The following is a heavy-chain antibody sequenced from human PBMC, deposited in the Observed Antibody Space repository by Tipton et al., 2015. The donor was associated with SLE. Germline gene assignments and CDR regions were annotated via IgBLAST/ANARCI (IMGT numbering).Heavy chain of an antibody. Sequence: SGFTYSGYAMHWVRQAPGKGLEWVAFIRADGSNKDYADSVKGRFTISRDNSKNTLYLQMNRLRVGDTAVYYCAGGTGAYFDHWGQGTLVTVSS. J-gene: IGHJ4*02. D-gene: IGHD3-16*01. CDR1: GFTYSGYA. CDR2: IRADGSNK. V-gene: IGHV3-30*02. CDR3: AGGTGAYFDH.